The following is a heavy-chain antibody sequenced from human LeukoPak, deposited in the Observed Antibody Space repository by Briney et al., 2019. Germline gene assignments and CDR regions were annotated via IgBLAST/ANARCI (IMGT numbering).Heavy chain of an antibody. CDR3: ARGRAIWSY. J-gene: IGHJ4*02. CDR2: IYYSGST. V-gene: IGHV4-59*01. CDR1: GGSISSYY. D-gene: IGHD3-9*01. Sequence: PSETLSLTCTVSGGSISSYYWSWIRQPPGKGLEWIGYIYYSGSTNYNPSLKSRVTISVDTSKNQFSLKLSSVTAADTAVYYCARGRAIWSYWGQGTLVTVPS.